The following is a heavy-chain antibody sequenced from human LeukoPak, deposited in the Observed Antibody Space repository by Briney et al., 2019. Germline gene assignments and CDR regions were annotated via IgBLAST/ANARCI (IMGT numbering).Heavy chain of an antibody. Sequence: ASVKVSCKTFGYTFTDLYIHWVRQAPGQGLEWMGRVNPNSGGTDYAQKFQGRVTMTRDTSIGTAYMELNRLRSDDTAVYFCARGEVVPAAISYYYYGVAVWGQGTTVTVSS. V-gene: IGHV1-2*06. CDR1: GYTFTDLY. CDR3: ARGEVVPAAISYYYYGVAV. D-gene: IGHD2-2*02. J-gene: IGHJ6*02. CDR2: VNPNSGGT.